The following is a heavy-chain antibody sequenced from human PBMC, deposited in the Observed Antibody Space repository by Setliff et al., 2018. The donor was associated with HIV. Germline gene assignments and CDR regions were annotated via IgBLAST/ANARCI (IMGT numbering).Heavy chain of an antibody. V-gene: IGHV1-69*10. D-gene: IGHD6-19*01. CDR1: GGTFSNYG. J-gene: IGHJ4*02. CDR2: IIPVLGLS. CDR3: ARASHSGPSSNGWYPYYFDY. Sequence: WASVKVSCKASGGTFSNYGISWVRQAPGQGLEWMGGIIPVLGLSYYAQNFQGRVTITADRSKDIAYMELSSLRSEDTAVYYCARASHSGPSSNGWYPYYFDYWGQGTLVTVSS.